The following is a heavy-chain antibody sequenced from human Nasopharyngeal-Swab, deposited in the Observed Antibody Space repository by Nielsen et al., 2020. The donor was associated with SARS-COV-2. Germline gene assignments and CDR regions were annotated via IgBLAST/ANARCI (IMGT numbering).Heavy chain of an antibody. D-gene: IGHD3-3*01. J-gene: IGHJ6*02. V-gene: IGHV4-59*12. Sequence: WIRQPPGKGLEWIGYIYYSGSTNYNPSLKSRVTISVDTSKNQFSLKLSSVTAADTAVYYCARGSDYDFWSGYYYSMDVWGQGTTVTVSS. CDR2: IYYSGST. CDR3: ARGSDYDFWSGYYYSMDV.